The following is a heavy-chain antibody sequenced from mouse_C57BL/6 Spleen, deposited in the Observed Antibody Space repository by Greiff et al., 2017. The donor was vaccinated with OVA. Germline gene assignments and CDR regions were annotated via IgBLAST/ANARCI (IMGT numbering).Heavy chain of an antibody. CDR1: GFTFSDYY. V-gene: IGHV5-16*01. CDR3: ARVDRWAFAY. CDR2: INYDGSST. Sequence: DVHLEESAGGLVQPGSSMKLSCTASGFTFSDYYMAWVRQVPEKGLEWVANINYDGSSTYYLDSLKSRFTFSRDNAKNSLYLQMSSLKSEDTASYYCARVDRWAFAYWGQGTLVTVSA. J-gene: IGHJ3*01. D-gene: IGHD1-1*02.